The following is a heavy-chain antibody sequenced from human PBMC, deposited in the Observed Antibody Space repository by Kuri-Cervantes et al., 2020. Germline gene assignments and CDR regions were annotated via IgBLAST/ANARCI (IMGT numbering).Heavy chain of an antibody. CDR1: GGSISSYY. V-gene: IGHV4-4*07. CDR2: IYTSGST. Sequence: GSLRLSCTVSGGSISSYYWSWIRQPAGKGLEWIGRIYTSGSTNYNPSLKSRVTISVDTSKNQFSLKLSSVTAADTAVYYCARARGGDKTKRYFDLWGRGTLVTVSS. J-gene: IGHJ2*01. D-gene: IGHD2-21*02. CDR3: ARARGGDKTKRYFDL.